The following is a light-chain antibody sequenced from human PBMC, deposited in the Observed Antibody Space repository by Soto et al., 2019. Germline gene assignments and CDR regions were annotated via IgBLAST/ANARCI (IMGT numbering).Light chain of an antibody. Sequence: QSVLTQPASVSGSPGQSITMSCTGTSSDVGSYDFVSWYQQHPGKAPKLLIYEVSNRPSGVSARFSGSKSDNTASLTISGLQAADEADYFCSSYSSSTVRDVFGRGTKVTAL. CDR1: SSDVGSYDF. CDR2: EVS. CDR3: SSYSSSTVRDV. J-gene: IGLJ1*01. V-gene: IGLV2-14*01.